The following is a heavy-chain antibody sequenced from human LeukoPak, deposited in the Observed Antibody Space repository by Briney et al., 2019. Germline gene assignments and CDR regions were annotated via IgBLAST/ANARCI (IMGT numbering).Heavy chain of an antibody. CDR2: IYTSGST. Sequence: SETLSLTCTVSGGSISSYYWSWIRQPPGKGLEWIGYIYTSGSTNYNPSLKSRVTISVDTSKNQFSLKLSSVTAADTAVYYCARARGEEMDLTDWGQGTLVTVSS. D-gene: IGHD3-16*01. CDR1: GGSISSYY. V-gene: IGHV4-4*09. J-gene: IGHJ4*02. CDR3: ARARGEEMDLTD.